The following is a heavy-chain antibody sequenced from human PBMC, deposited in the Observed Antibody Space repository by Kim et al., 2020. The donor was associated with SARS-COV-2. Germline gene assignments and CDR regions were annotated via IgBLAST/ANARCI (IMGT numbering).Heavy chain of an antibody. Sequence: GGSLRLSCAASGFTFSSYSMNWVRQAPGKGLEWVSSISSSSSYIYYADSVKGRFTISRDNAKNSLYLQMTSLRAEDTAVYYCARDFNVWANSFGELLSSIGYYYYYGMDVWGQGTTVTVSS. CDR2: ISSSSSYI. V-gene: IGHV3-21*01. CDR1: GFTFSSYS. J-gene: IGHJ6*02. D-gene: IGHD3-10*01. CDR3: ARDFNVWANSFGELLSSIGYYYYYGMDV.